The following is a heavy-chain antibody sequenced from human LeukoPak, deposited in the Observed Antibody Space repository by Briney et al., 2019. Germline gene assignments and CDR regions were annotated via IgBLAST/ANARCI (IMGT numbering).Heavy chain of an antibody. J-gene: IGHJ4*02. D-gene: IGHD4-17*01. Sequence: PGGSLRLSCAASGFTFSSYAMSWVRQAPGKGLEWVSAISGSGGSTYYADSVKGRFTISRDNSKNTLYLQMNSLRAEDTAVYYCAKHNTVTTGGAIDSWGRGPLAPVSS. CDR2: ISGSGGST. CDR1: GFTFSSYA. CDR3: AKHNTVTTGGAIDS. V-gene: IGHV3-23*01.